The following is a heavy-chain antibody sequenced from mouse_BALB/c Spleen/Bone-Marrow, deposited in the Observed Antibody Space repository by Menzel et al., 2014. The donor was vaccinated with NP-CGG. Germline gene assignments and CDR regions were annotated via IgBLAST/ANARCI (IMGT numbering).Heavy chain of an antibody. J-gene: IGHJ3*01. CDR1: GFTFSNYG. Sequence: EVQRVESGGGLVQPGGSLKLSCAASGFTFSNYGMSWVRQTPDKRPDLVATINSNGGTTYYPDSVKGRFTISRDNAKNPLYLQMSSLKSEDTAMYFCARGLYYVAYGPGFAYWGQGTLVTVSA. CDR3: ARGLYYVAYGPGFAY. D-gene: IGHD2-13*01. V-gene: IGHV5-6-3*01. CDR2: INSNGGTT.